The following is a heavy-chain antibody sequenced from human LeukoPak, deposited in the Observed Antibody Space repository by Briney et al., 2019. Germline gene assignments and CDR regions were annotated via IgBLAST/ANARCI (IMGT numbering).Heavy chain of an antibody. CDR3: AVDYYDSSGYYYD. CDR1: GFTFSSYE. CDR2: ISSSSYI. V-gene: IGHV3-21*01. J-gene: IGHJ4*02. D-gene: IGHD3-22*01. Sequence: GGSLRLSCAASGFTFSSYEMNWVRQAPGKGLEWVSSISSSSYIYYADSVKGRFTISRDNAKNSLYLQMNSLRAEDTAVYYCAVDYYDSSGYYYDWGQGTLVTVSS.